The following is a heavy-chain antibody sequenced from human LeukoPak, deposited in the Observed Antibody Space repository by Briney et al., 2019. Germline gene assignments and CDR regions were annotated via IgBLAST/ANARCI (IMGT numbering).Heavy chain of an antibody. CDR1: GNTFSGYY. Sequence: ASVKVSCKASGNTFSGYYMNWVRQAPGQGLEWMGRINPKSGGTNYAQKFQGRVTMTRDMSNSTVYMELRRPRSDDTAVYYCARVQQQHLIFGWLDPWGQGTLVTVSS. CDR2: INPKSGGT. J-gene: IGHJ5*02. V-gene: IGHV1-2*06. D-gene: IGHD6-13*01. CDR3: ARVQQQHLIFGWLDP.